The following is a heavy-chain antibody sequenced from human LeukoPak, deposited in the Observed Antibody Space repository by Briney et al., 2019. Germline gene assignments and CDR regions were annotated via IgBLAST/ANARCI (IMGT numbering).Heavy chain of an antibody. J-gene: IGHJ4*02. V-gene: IGHV4-34*01. D-gene: IGHD3-16*02. CDR1: GGSFSDYH. Sequence: SAPLSLPFALYGGSFSDYHWTWIRPPPGKGLEWIGEINHSGGTDYNPSLRSRLTISVDTSKKQFSLQLSSVTAADTGVYYCARVSDIMISFGGGISYFDYWGQGALVTVSS. CDR3: ARVSDIMISFGGGISYFDY. CDR2: INHSGGT.